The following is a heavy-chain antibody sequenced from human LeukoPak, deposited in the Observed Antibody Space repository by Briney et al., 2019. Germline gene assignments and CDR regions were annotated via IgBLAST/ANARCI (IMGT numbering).Heavy chain of an antibody. CDR3: ARDYSSGWYSDY. D-gene: IGHD6-19*01. J-gene: IGHJ4*02. V-gene: IGHV4-4*07. CDR2: IYTSGST. CDR1: GGSISGYY. Sequence: SETLSLTCTVSGGSISGYYWSWIRQPAGKGLEWIGRIYTSGSTNYNPSLKSRVTMSVDTSKNQFSLKLSSVTAADTAVYYCARDYSSGWYSDYWGQGTLVTVSS.